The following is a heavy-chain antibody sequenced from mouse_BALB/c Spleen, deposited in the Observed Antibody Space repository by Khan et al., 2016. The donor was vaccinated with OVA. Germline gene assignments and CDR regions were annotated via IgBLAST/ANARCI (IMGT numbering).Heavy chain of an antibody. D-gene: IGHD1-1*02. CDR2: ISDGGSYT. Sequence: EVELVESGGGLVKPGGSLKLSCAASGFTFSDYYMYWVRQTPEKRLEWVATISDGGSYTYYPDSVKGRFTISRDNAKNNLYLQMSSLKSEDTAMYYWARAGYGGVAYWGQGTLVTVSA. J-gene: IGHJ3*01. CDR1: GFTFSDYY. CDR3: ARAGYGGVAY. V-gene: IGHV5-4*02.